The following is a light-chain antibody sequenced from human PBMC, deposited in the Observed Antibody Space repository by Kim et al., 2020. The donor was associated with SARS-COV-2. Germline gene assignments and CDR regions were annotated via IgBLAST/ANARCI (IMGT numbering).Light chain of an antibody. CDR2: DAS. CDR1: EDISNY. Sequence: YASVGDRVTITCQASEDISNYLNWYQQKPGKATKLLIYDASNLETGVPSRFSGSGAGTDFTFTISSLQPEDIATYYCQQYDNLPYTFGQGTKLEI. V-gene: IGKV1-33*01. J-gene: IGKJ2*01. CDR3: QQYDNLPYT.